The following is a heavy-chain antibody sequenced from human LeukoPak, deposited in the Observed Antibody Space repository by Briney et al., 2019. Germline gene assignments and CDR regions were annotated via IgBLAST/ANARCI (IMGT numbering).Heavy chain of an antibody. CDR2: IYHSGST. J-gene: IGHJ6*02. Sequence: SETLSLTCAVSGGSISSSNWWSWVRQPPGKGLEWIGEIYHSGSTNYNPSLKSRVTISVDKSKNQFSLKLSSVTAADTAVYYCARDHGFYSPYYYGMDVWGQGTTVTVSS. D-gene: IGHD3-3*01. V-gene: IGHV4-4*02. CDR3: ARDHGFYSPYYYGMDV. CDR1: GGSISSSNW.